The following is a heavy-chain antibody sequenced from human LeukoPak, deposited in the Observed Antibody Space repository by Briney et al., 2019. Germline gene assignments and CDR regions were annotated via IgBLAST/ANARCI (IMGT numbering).Heavy chain of an antibody. CDR3: ARENCGTINRCSNWFDP. D-gene: IGHD3-16*02. Sequence: ASVKVSCKASGYTFTSYDINWVRQATGQGLEWMGWMDPNSGNTGYAQKFQGRVTMTRDTSISTAYMELRSLRSDDTAVYYCARENCGTINRCSNWFDPWGQGTLVTVSS. CDR2: MDPNSGNT. V-gene: IGHV1-8*01. J-gene: IGHJ5*02. CDR1: GYTFTSYD.